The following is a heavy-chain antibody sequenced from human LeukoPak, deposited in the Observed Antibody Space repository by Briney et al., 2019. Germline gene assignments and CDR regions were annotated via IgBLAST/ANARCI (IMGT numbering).Heavy chain of an antibody. V-gene: IGHV3-23*01. Sequence: GGSLRLSCAASGFTFSTYAMTWVRQAPGKGLEWVSSITNSGGVTYYADSVKGRFIISRDNSKNMLYLQMNSLRAEDTAVYYCARDDVYDSSGSDYWGQGTLVTVSS. D-gene: IGHD3-22*01. CDR3: ARDDVYDSSGSDY. CDR1: GFTFSTYA. CDR2: ITNSGGVT. J-gene: IGHJ4*02.